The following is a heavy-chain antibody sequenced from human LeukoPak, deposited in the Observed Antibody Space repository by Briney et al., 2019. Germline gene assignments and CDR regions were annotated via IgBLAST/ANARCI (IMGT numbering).Heavy chain of an antibody. D-gene: IGHD4-23*01. Sequence: GGSLRLSCAASGFTFSSYSMNWVRQAPGKGLEWVSSISSSSSYIYYADSVKGRFTISRDNAKNSLYLQMNSLRAEDTAVYYCARDRYGGNASPFADWGQGTLVTVSS. CDR2: ISSSSSYI. CDR3: ARDRYGGNASPFAD. V-gene: IGHV3-21*01. J-gene: IGHJ4*02. CDR1: GFTFSSYS.